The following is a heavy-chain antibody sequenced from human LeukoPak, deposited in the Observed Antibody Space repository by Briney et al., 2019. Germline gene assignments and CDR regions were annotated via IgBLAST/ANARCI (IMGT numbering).Heavy chain of an antibody. V-gene: IGHV3-74*01. D-gene: IGHD1-26*01. J-gene: IGHJ3*02. CDR2: INSDGSST. CDR1: GFTLSSYW. CDR3: ARVGGSNAFDI. Sequence: PGGSLRLSCAASGFTLSSYWVHWVRQAPGKGLVWVSPINSDGSSTSYADSVKGRFTISRDNAKNTLSLQMNSLRAEDTAVYYCARVGGSNAFDIWGQGTMVIVSS.